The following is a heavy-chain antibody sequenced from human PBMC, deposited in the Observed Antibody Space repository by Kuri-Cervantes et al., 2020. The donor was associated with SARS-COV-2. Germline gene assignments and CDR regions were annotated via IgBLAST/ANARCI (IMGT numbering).Heavy chain of an antibody. V-gene: IGHV3-21*04. J-gene: IGHJ5*02. CDR2: ISSSSSYI. Sequence: GESLKISCAASGFTFSSYSMNWVRQAPGKGLEWVSSISSSSSYIYYADSVKGRFTVSRDNAKNSVHLQMNSLRAEDAAVYYCARDIWRKFDLWGQGTPVTVSS. D-gene: IGHD2-21*01. CDR1: GFTFSSYS. CDR3: ARDIWRKFDL.